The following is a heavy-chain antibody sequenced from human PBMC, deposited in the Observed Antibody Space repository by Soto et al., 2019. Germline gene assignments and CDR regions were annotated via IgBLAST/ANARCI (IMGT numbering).Heavy chain of an antibody. V-gene: IGHV4-4*02. D-gene: IGHD6-13*01. CDR1: VGSISSSNW. CDR3: AGGRRLSRQGRPGYGGSGDAFDI. J-gene: IGHJ3*02. Sequence: SETLSLTCAVSVGSISSSNWWSWVRQPPGKGLEWIGEIYHSGSSNDNPSLKSRVTISVDKSKNQFSLKLSYVTAADTDVYYCAGGRRLSRQGRPGYGGSGDAFDIWGQGKMVT. CDR2: IYHSGSS.